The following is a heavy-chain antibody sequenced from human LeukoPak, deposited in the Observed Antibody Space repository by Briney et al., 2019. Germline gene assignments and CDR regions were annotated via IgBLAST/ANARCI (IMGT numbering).Heavy chain of an antibody. D-gene: IGHD5-24*01. CDR2: IKEDGTET. CDR3: VKEGRSLQTY. J-gene: IGHJ4*02. V-gene: IGHV3-7*03. Sequence: GGSLRLSCAASGFMFSSNWMSWVRLAPGKGLEWVANIKEDGTETYYVDSVKGRFTISRDNAKNSLYLQMNSLRVEDTAVYYCVKEGRSLQTYWGQGTLVTVSS. CDR1: GFMFSSNW.